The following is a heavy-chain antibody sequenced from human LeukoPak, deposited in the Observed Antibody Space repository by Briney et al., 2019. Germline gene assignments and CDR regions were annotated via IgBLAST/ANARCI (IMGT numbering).Heavy chain of an antibody. D-gene: IGHD4-17*01. CDR1: GYTFTTYY. CDR2: INPSGGHT. CDR3: ARDSLYGVVDY. Sequence: GAPVKVSCKASGYTFTTYYIHWVRQAPGQGLEWMGKINPSGGHTDYAQKFQGRVTMTRDTSTSTVYMYLSSLRSEDTAVYYCARDSLYGVVDYWGQGTLVTVSS. J-gene: IGHJ4*02. V-gene: IGHV1-46*01.